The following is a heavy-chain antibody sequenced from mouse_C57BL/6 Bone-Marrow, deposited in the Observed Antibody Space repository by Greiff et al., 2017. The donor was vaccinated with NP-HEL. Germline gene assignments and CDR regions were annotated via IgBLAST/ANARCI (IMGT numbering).Heavy chain of an antibody. CDR2: INPGSGGT. D-gene: IGHD2-4*01. CDR3: ARGGIYYDYAWFAY. CDR1: GYAFTNYL. J-gene: IGHJ3*01. V-gene: IGHV1-54*01. Sequence: VQLQQSGAELVRPGTSVKVSCKASGYAFTNYLIEWVKQRPGQGLEWIGVINPGSGGTNYNEKFKGKATLTADKSSSTAYMQLSSLTSEDSAVYFWARGGIYYDYAWFAYWGQGTLVTVSA.